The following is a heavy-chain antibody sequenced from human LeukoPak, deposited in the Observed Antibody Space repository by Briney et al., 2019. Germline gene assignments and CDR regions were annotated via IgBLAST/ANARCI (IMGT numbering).Heavy chain of an antibody. D-gene: IGHD6-19*01. CDR3: ARDSGWYEGPLHYYYMDV. Sequence: GGSLRLSCAASGFTFSNYWMTWVRQATGKGVEWVSYISSSSSTIYYADSVKGRFAISRDNAKNSLYLQMNSLRAEDTAVYYCARDSGWYEGPLHYYYMDVWGKGTTVTVSS. V-gene: IGHV3-48*01. CDR1: GFTFSNYW. J-gene: IGHJ6*03. CDR2: ISSSSSTI.